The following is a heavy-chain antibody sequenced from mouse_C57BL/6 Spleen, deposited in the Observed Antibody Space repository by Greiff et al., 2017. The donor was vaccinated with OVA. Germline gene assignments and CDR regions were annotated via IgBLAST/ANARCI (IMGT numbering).Heavy chain of an antibody. D-gene: IGHD1-1*01. CDR1: GFSLTSYA. J-gene: IGHJ4*01. Sequence: VKLMESGPGLVAPSQSLSITCTVSGFSLTSYAISWVRQPPGKGLEWLGVIWTGGGTNYNSALKSRLSISKDNSKSQVFLKMNSLQTDDTARYYCARTYYYGSSPRAMDYWGQGTSVTVSS. V-gene: IGHV2-9-1*01. CDR2: IWTGGGT. CDR3: ARTYYYGSSPRAMDY.